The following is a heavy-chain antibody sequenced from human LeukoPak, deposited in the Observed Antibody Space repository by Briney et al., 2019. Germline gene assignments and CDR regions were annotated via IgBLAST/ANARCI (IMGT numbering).Heavy chain of an antibody. CDR3: ARAQSMVRGARIDY. D-gene: IGHD3-10*01. CDR1: GGSFSGYY. Sequence: SETLSLTCAVYGGSFSGYYWSWIRQPPGKGLEWIGEINHSGSTNYNPSLKSRVTISVDTSKNQFSLQLNSVTPEDTAVYYCARAQSMVRGARIDYWGQGTLVTVSS. CDR2: INHSGST. V-gene: IGHV4-34*01. J-gene: IGHJ4*02.